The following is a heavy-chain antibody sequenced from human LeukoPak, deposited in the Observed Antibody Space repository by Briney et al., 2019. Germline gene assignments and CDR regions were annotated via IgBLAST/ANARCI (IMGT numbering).Heavy chain of an antibody. CDR2: ISSNGGST. V-gene: IGHV3-64*01. CDR3: AREAHGSSSFDY. D-gene: IGHD6-6*01. CDR1: GFPFSSYA. Sequence: HPGGSLRLSCAASGFPFSSYAMHWVRQAPGKGLEYVSAISSNGGSTYYANSVKGRFTISRDNSKNTLYLQMGSLRAEDMAVYYCAREAHGSSSFDYWGQGTLVTVSS. J-gene: IGHJ4*02.